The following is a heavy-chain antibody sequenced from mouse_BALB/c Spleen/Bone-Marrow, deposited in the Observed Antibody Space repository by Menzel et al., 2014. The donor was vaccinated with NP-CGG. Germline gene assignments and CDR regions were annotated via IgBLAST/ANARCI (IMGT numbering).Heavy chain of an antibody. CDR1: GYTFTDYN. D-gene: IGHD2-3*01. CDR3: ARAGYYTFFAY. V-gene: IGHV1-18*01. Sequence: EVQLQQSGPGLVKPGASVRISCKASGYTFTDYNMDWVKQSHGKRLEWIGDINPNNGGTIYNQKFKGKATLTVDKSSSTAYMELRSLTSEDTAVYYCARAGYYTFFAYWGQGTLVTVST. CDR2: INPNNGGT. J-gene: IGHJ3*01.